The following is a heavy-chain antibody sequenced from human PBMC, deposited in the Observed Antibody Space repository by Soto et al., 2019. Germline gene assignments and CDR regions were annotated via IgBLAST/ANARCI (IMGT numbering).Heavy chain of an antibody. CDR1: GFTFSSYA. D-gene: IGHD2-21*02. Sequence: GGSLRLSCAASGFTFSSYAMSWVRQAPGKGLEWVSAISGSGGSTYYADSVKGRFTISRDNSKNTLYLQMNSLRAEDTAVYYCAKDHPFNYCGGDCYSTWGQGTLVTVSS. CDR2: ISGSGGST. J-gene: IGHJ4*02. CDR3: AKDHPFNYCGGDCYST. V-gene: IGHV3-23*01.